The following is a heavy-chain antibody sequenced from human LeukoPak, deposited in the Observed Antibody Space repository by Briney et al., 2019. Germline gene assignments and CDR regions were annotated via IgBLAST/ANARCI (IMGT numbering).Heavy chain of an antibody. V-gene: IGHV3-21*06. D-gene: IGHD3-3*01. CDR2: IRGESDYI. CDR1: GFTFRSYN. CDR3: VREHYDFFLDY. J-gene: IGHJ4*02. Sequence: GGSLRLSCAASGFTFRSYNMYWVRQAPGEGLEWVSSIRGESDYIYYRDSVKGRFTISRDNAKNLLYLQMNRLRVEDTGVYFCVREHYDFFLDYWGQGTLVTVSS.